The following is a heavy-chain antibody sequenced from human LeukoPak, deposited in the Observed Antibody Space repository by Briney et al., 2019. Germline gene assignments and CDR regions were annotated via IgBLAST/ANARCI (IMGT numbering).Heavy chain of an antibody. J-gene: IGHJ6*03. V-gene: IGHV3-21*01. D-gene: IGHD3-10*01. CDR2: ISSSSSYI. CDR3: ARGRFGEVYYYYYMDV. CDR1: GFTFSSYS. Sequence: GGSLRLSCAASGFTFSSYSMNWVRQAPGKGLEWVSSISSSSSYIYYADSVKGRFTISRDNAKNSLYLQMNSLRAEDTAVYYCARGRFGEVYYYYYMDVWGKGTTVTVSS.